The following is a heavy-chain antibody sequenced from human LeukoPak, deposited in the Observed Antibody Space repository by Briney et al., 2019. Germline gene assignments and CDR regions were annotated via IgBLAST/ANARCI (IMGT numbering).Heavy chain of an antibody. J-gene: IGHJ5*02. CDR3: AKDLPWLVRDPYNRLDP. CDR2: ISGSGGST. D-gene: IGHD6-19*01. Sequence: SGGSLRLSCAASGFTFSSYAMSWVRQAPGKGLEWVSAISGSGGSTYYADSVKGRFTISRDNSKNTLYLQMNSLRAEDTAVYYCAKDLPWLVRDPYNRLDPWGQGTLVTVSS. CDR1: GFTFSSYA. V-gene: IGHV3-23*01.